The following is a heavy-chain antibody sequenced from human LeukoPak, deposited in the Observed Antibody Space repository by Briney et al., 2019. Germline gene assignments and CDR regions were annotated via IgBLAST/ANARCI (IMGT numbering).Heavy chain of an antibody. CDR1: GYTFTDYG. D-gene: IGHD2-15*01. CDR3: ARGGSSAPSPNFDY. J-gene: IGHJ4*02. CDR2: ITPYTGNT. Sequence: GSAVTVSCKASGYTFTDYGLSWVRQAPGQGLEWMGWITPYTGNTNFAQKFQGRVTMTKDSSTNTVYMELTSLRSDDTAVYYCARGGSSAPSPNFDYWGQGALVTVSS. V-gene: IGHV1-18*01.